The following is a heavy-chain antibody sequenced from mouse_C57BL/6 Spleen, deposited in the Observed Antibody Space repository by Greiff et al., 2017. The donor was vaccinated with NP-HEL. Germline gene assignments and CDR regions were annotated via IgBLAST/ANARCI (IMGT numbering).Heavy chain of an antibody. CDR1: GYAFSSSW. Sequence: QVQLQQSGPELVKPGASVKISCKASGYAFSSSWMNWVKQRPGKGLEWIGRIYPGDGDTTYNGKFKGKATLTADKSSSTAYMQLSSLTSEDSAVYCCARRGLYGFAYWGQGTLVTVSA. J-gene: IGHJ3*01. V-gene: IGHV1-82*01. CDR3: ARRGLYGFAY. CDR2: IYPGDGDT. D-gene: IGHD6-1*01.